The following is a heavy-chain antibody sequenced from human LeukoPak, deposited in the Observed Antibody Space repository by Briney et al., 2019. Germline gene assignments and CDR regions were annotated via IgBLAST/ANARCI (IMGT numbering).Heavy chain of an antibody. CDR1: GYTFTGYY. D-gene: IGHD3-22*01. J-gene: IGHJ4*02. V-gene: IGHV1-2*02. CDR3: ARTYDSSGYYLGY. CDR2: INPNSGGT. Sequence: GASVKVSCKASGYTFTGYYMHWARQAPGQGLEWMGWINPNSGGTNYAQKFQGRVTMTRDTSISTAYMELSRLRSDGTAVYYCARTYDSSGYYLGYWGQGTLVTVSS.